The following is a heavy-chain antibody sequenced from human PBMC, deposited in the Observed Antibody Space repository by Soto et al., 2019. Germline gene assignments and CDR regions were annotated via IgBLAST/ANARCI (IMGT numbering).Heavy chain of an antibody. Sequence: QVQLVQSGAEVKKPGSSVKVSCKASGGTFSSYAISWVRQAPGQGLEWMGGIIPIFGTANYAQKFQGRVTITXXEXTXXAYMELSSLRSEDTAVYYCAKGSSSLSTEYKRFAPWGQGTLVTVSS. J-gene: IGHJ5*02. CDR2: IIPIFGTA. V-gene: IGHV1-69*05. D-gene: IGHD6-6*01. CDR3: AKGSSSLSTEYKRFAP. CDR1: GGTFSSYA.